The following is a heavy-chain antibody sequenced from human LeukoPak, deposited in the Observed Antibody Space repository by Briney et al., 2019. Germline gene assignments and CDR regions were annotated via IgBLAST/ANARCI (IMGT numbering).Heavy chain of an antibody. CDR3: TRDSVGADY. V-gene: IGHV4-4*07. Sequence: SETLSLTCTVSGGSISSHYWSWIRQPAGKGLEWIGRMYISGSINYNPSFKSRVTMSIDTSKNQFSLKLRSVTAADTAVYYCTRDSVGADYWGQGTLVTVSS. CDR1: GGSISSHY. D-gene: IGHD1-26*01. J-gene: IGHJ4*02. CDR2: MYISGSI.